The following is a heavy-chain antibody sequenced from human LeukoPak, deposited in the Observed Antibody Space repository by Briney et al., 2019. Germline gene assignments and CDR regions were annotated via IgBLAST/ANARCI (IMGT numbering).Heavy chain of an antibody. CDR3: ARLDEAFDN. J-gene: IGHJ4*02. D-gene: IGHD5-24*01. Sequence: PGGSLRLSCTASGFSFSGYWLSWVRQAPGKGLEWVANIKFDGDEKYYVDSVKGRFTISRDNAKNSLYLQMNSQRAEDTAIYYCARLDEAFDNWGQGTLVTVSS. CDR2: IKFDGDEK. CDR1: GFSFSGYW. V-gene: IGHV3-7*01.